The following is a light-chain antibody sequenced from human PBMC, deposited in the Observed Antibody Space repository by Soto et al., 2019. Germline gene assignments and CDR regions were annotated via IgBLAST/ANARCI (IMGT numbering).Light chain of an antibody. CDR3: SSYTSSTTLYV. V-gene: IGLV2-14*03. Sequence: QSVLTQPASVSGSPGQSITISCTGASSDVGNYNYVSWYQQHPGKAPKLIIYDVSNRPSGVSNRFSGSKSGNTASLTISGLQAEDEADYYCSSYTSSTTLYVFGNGTK. CDR2: DVS. J-gene: IGLJ1*01. CDR1: SSDVGNYNY.